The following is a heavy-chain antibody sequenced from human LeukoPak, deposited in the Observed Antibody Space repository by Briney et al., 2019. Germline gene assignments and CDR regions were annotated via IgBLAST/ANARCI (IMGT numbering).Heavy chain of an antibody. J-gene: IGHJ4*02. CDR2: ISSSGSTI. Sequence: GGSLRLSCAASGFTFSSYEMNWVRQAPGKGLEGVSYISSSGSTIYYADSVKGRFTISRDNAKNSLYLQMNSLRAEDTAVYYCARVQGSSWYDYWGQGTLVTVSS. V-gene: IGHV3-48*03. CDR1: GFTFSSYE. CDR3: ARVQGSSWYDY. D-gene: IGHD6-13*01.